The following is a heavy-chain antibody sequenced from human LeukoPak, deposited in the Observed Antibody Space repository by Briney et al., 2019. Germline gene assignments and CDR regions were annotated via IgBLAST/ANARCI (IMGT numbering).Heavy chain of an antibody. J-gene: IGHJ4*02. CDR2: IWHDGSAE. CDR3: AKDNRGGWSGYFDY. CDR1: GFIFSSYG. D-gene: IGHD6-19*01. V-gene: IGHV3-33*06. Sequence: GGSLRLSCATSGFIFSSYGMYWARQAPGKGLEWVAVIWHDGSAEFYADSVKGRFSISRDDSKNTVFLQMNSLRAEDTALYYCAKDNRGGWSGYFDYWGQGILVTVSS.